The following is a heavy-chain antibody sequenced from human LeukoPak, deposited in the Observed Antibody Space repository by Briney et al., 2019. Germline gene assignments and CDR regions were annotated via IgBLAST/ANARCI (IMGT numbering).Heavy chain of an antibody. V-gene: IGHV1-2*02. Sequence: GASVKASCKASGYGFSYVYLNWVRQAPGQGLEWMGWINPHSGATNYAQRFQGRVSMDASFDTAYMELSRLTSDDTAVYYCATSSSVTHTRDPWGQGTLVTVSS. D-gene: IGHD5/OR15-5a*01. CDR1: GYGFSYVY. CDR3: ATSSSVTHTRDP. CDR2: INPHSGAT. J-gene: IGHJ5*02.